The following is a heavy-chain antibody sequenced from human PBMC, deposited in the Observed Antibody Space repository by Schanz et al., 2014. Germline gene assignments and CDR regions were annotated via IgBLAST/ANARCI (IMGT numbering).Heavy chain of an antibody. CDR1: GFTVSSNY. CDR3: ARAQGVIRLYYGVDV. J-gene: IGHJ6*02. CDR2: TYSGGST. Sequence: VQLVECGGGLVQPGGSLRLSCAASGFTVSSNYMSWVRQAPGKGLEWVSITYSGGSTYYADSVKGRFTISRDNSMNTVYLQMNSLRSDDAAVYYCARAQGVIRLYYGVDVWGQGTTVTVSS. D-gene: IGHD3-10*01. V-gene: IGHV3-66*01.